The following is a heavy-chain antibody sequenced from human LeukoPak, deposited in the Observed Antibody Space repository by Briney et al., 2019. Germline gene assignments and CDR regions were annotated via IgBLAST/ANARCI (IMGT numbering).Heavy chain of an antibody. CDR3: ARDPDDYVWGSYLPPGAFDI. CDR1: VGSISSGSYY. J-gene: IGHJ3*02. CDR2: IYTSGST. V-gene: IGHV4-61*02. D-gene: IGHD3-16*02. Sequence: SQTLSLTCTVSVGSISSGSYYWSWIRQPAGKGLEWIGRIYTSGSTNYNPSLKSRVTISVDTSKNQFSLKLSSVTAADTAVYYCARDPDDYVWGSYLPPGAFDIWGQGTMVTVSS.